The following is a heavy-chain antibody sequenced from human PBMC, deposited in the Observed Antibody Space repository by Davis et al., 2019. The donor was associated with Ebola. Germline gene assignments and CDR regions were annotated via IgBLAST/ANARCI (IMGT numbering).Heavy chain of an antibody. D-gene: IGHD4-17*01. Sequence: MPSETLSLTCTVSGGSISTYYWSWIRQPPGKGLECIGYVYYSGSTNYNPSLKSRVTISVDTSKSQFSLKLTSVTAADTAVYYCASSYGDYAPFGYWGQGTLVTVSS. V-gene: IGHV4-59*01. CDR1: GGSISTYY. J-gene: IGHJ4*02. CDR3: ASSYGDYAPFGY. CDR2: VYYSGST.